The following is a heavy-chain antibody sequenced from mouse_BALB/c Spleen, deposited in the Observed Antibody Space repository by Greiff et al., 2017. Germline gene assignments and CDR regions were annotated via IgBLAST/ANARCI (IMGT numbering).Heavy chain of an antibody. D-gene: IGHD1-1*01. CDR1: GFTFSSYA. V-gene: IGHV5-6-5*01. Sequence: DVHLVESGGGLVKPGGSLKLSCAASGFTFSSYAMSWVRQTPEKRLEWVASISSGGSTYYPDSVKGRFTISRDNARNILYLQMSSLRSEDTAMYYCARNFDYYGSSYEYFDYWGQGTTLTVSS. J-gene: IGHJ2*01. CDR3: ARNFDYYGSSYEYFDY. CDR2: ISSGGST.